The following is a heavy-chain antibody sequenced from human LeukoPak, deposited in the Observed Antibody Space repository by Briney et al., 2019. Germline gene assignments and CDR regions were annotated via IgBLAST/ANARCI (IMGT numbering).Heavy chain of an antibody. D-gene: IGHD4-23*01. V-gene: IGHV5-10-1*01. J-gene: IGHJ4*02. CDR1: GYSFTNYW. CDR3: ARYGGGFDY. CDR2: IDPSGSYV. Sequence: GESLKISCQGFGYSFTNYWISWVRQMPGKGLEWMGRIDPSGSYVDSSPSFQGHVTISAAKSISTAFLQWSSLKASDTAMYYCARYGGGFDYWGQGTLVTVSS.